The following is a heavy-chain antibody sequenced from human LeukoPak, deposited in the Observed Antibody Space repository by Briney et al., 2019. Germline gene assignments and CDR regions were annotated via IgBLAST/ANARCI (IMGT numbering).Heavy chain of an antibody. CDR3: AKERYLLDY. Sequence: PGGSLRLSCAASGFTFSSNGMHWVRQAPGKGPEWVALISYDGRNKYYADSVKGRFTISRDNSKNTLYLQMNSLRPEDTAVYYCAKERYLLDYWGQGTRVTVSS. J-gene: IGHJ4*02. CDR2: ISYDGRNK. D-gene: IGHD2-15*01. CDR1: GFTFSSNG. V-gene: IGHV3-30*18.